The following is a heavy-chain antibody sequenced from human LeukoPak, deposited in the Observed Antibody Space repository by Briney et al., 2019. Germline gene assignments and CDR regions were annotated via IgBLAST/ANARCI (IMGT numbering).Heavy chain of an antibody. CDR1: GFTFSSYV. J-gene: IGHJ4*02. CDR3: ARGMYYYDSSGYLGY. Sequence: GGSLRLSCAASGFTFSSYVMHCVRQAPGKGLEWVAVISYDGSNKYYADSVKGRFTISRDNSKNTLYLQMNSLRAEDTAVYYCARGMYYYDSSGYLGYWGQGTLVTVSS. CDR2: ISYDGSNK. V-gene: IGHV3-30*03. D-gene: IGHD3-22*01.